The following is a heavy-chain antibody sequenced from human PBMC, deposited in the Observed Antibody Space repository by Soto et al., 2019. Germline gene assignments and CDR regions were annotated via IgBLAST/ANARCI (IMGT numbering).Heavy chain of an antibody. CDR1: GFTFSSYG. V-gene: IGHV3-30*18. Sequence: QVQLVESGGGVVQPGGSLRLSCAASGFTFSSYGMHWVRQAPGKGLEWVAGISYDGSNKSYEDSVKGRFTVSRDNSKNTGNIPQNMTRAEDPAVYYCAEDGGLRCLEWLSVFDYLGQGTLL. CDR3: AEDGGLRCLEWLSVFDY. J-gene: IGHJ4*02. D-gene: IGHD3-3*01. CDR2: ISYDGSNK.